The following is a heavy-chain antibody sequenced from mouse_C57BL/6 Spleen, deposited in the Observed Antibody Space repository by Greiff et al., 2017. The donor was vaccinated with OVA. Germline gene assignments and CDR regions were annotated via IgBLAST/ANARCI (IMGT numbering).Heavy chain of an antibody. CDR3: ARDSAGYSPFSY. V-gene: IGHV1-53*01. J-gene: IGHJ3*01. D-gene: IGHD3-2*02. CDR1: GYTFTSYW. Sequence: VQLQQPGTELVKPGASVKLSCKASGYTFTSYWMHWVKQRPGQGLEWIGNINPSNGGTNYNEKFKSKATLTVDKSSSTAYMQLSSLTSEDSAVYYSARDSAGYSPFSYWGQGTLFTVSA. CDR2: INPSNGGT.